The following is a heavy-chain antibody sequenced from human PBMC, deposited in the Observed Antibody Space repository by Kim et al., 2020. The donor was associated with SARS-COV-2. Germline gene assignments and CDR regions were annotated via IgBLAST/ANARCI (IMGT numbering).Heavy chain of an antibody. J-gene: IGHJ2*01. CDR2: GVAN. Sequence: GVANYYVDSVKGRFTISRDNAQNSLHLQMHSLRADDTAVYYCARGPLYFDLWGRGTLVTVSS. CDR3: ARGPLYFDL. V-gene: IGHV3-7*04.